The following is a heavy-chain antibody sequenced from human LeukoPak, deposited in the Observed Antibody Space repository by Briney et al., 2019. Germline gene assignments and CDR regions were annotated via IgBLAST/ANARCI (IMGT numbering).Heavy chain of an antibody. CDR1: GFTFSSYS. D-gene: IGHD3-10*01. CDR2: ISSSSSYI. V-gene: IGHV3-21*04. J-gene: IGHJ4*02. Sequence: GGSLRLSCAASGFTFSSYSMNWVRQAPGKGLEWVSSISSSSSYIYYADSVKGRFTISRDNAKNSLYLQMNSLRAEDTAVYYCASVLWFGGIFFDYWGQGTLVTVSS. CDR3: ASVLWFGGIFFDY.